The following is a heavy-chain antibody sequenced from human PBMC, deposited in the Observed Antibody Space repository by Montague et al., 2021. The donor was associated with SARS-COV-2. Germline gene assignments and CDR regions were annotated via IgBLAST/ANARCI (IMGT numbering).Heavy chain of an antibody. D-gene: IGHD2-2*01. CDR3: ARIPVGSKYYFDF. V-gene: IGHV6-1*01. CDR2: TYYRSKWYN. J-gene: IGHJ4*02. CDR1: GDSVSRNSAA. Sequence: CAISGDSVSRNSAAWNWIRQSPSRGLEWLGRTYYRSKWYNDYAESLKSRITIDPDTSKHQFSLHLNSVTPEDTAVYYCARIPVGSKYYFDFWGQGTLVTVSS.